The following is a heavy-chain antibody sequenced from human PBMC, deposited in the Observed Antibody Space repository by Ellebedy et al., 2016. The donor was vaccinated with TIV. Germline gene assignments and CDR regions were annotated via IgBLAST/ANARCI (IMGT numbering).Heavy chain of an antibody. CDR2: IIPIFGRA. D-gene: IGHD5-18*01. CDR1: GGSFSNYA. CDR3: ARGLYVDTSAVPFDY. V-gene: IGHV1-69*13. Sequence: ASVKVSCKASGGSFSNYAINWVRQAPGQGLEWMGGIIPIFGRANYAQTFQGRVTITADESTTTVYMELSSPRSEDTAVYYCARGLYVDTSAVPFDYWGQGTLVTVSS. J-gene: IGHJ4*02.